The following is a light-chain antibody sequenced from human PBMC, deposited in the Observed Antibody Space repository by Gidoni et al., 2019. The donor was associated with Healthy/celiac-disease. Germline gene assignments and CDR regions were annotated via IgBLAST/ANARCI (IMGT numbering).Light chain of an antibody. CDR1: QSVSSY. V-gene: IGKV3-11*01. J-gene: IGKJ4*01. CDR2: DAS. CDR3: QQRSNLPLT. Sequence: EVVLKKSPATLSLSPGERATLSCRASQSVSSYLAWYQQKPGQAPRLLIYDASNRATGIPARFSGSGSGTDFTLTISSLEPEDFAVYYCQQRSNLPLTFGGGTKVEIK.